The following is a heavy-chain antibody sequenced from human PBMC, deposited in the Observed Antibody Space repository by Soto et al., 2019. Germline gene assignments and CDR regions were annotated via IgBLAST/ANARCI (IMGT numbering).Heavy chain of an antibody. V-gene: IGHV3-66*01. CDR1: GIYVSNYY. D-gene: IGHD5-18*01. J-gene: IGHJ4*02. CDR2: IYRGGEI. Sequence: EVQVVECGGSLVQPGGSLRLSYAASGIYVSNYYMSWFSQAPGKGIEWVSVIYRGGEIFYADSVQGRFTTSRDISRNSLDLQMNSLRADDTAVYYCARDRRDGDTLWSQGVVVTVSS. CDR3: ARDRRDGDTL.